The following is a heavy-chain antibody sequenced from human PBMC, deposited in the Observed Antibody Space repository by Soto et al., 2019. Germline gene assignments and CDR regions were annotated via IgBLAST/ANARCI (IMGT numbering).Heavy chain of an antibody. V-gene: IGHV3-30-3*01. Sequence: PGGSLRLSCAASGFTFSSYAMHWVRQAPGKGLEWVAVISYDGSNKYYADSVKGRFTISRDNSKNTLYLQMNSLRAEDTAVYYCARSIVVVPAAMEYEDYWGQGTLVTVSS. J-gene: IGHJ4*02. D-gene: IGHD2-2*01. CDR1: GFTFSSYA. CDR2: ISYDGSNK. CDR3: ARSIVVVPAAMEYEDY.